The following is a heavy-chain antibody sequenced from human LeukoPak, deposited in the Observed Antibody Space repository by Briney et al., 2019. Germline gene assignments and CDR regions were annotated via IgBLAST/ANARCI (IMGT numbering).Heavy chain of an antibody. J-gene: IGHJ4*02. Sequence: PSETLSLTCTVSGGSISSDFWTWIRQPAGKGLEWIGRIHTSGVTNYNPSLKSRVAISMDKSKKQFYLKLSSVTAADTAVYYCARDPNSVTVTGDYYFDFWGQGTLVTVSS. V-gene: IGHV4-4*07. CDR1: GGSISSDF. D-gene: IGHD7-27*01. CDR3: ARDPNSVTVTGDYYFDF. CDR2: IHTSGVT.